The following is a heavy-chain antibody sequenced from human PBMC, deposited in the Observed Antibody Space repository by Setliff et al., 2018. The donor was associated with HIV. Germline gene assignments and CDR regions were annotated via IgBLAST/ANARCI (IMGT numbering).Heavy chain of an antibody. J-gene: IGHJ4*02. CDR2: IYYSGST. Sequence: SETLSLTCTVSGDSINSGNYYWSWIRQHPGKGLEWIGYIYYSGSTYYSPSLKSRVTLSEDTSKNQFSLKMRSVTAADTAVYYCATSPAGEILGSRPFCVDDWGQGTMVTVSS. V-gene: IGHV4-31*03. D-gene: IGHD3-10*01. CDR1: GDSINSGNYY. CDR3: ATSPAGEILGSRPFCVDD.